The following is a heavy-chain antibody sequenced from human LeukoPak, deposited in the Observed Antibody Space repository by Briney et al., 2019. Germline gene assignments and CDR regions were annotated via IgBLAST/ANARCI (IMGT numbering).Heavy chain of an antibody. V-gene: IGHV3-15*01. CDR3: VIDDYYDYSGTREADYFDY. D-gene: IGHD3-22*01. CDR1: GFSFTTAW. J-gene: IGHJ4*02. CDR2: IKSDGAV. Sequence: GGSLRLSCGASGFSFTTAWMSWVRQAPGKGLEWVARIKSDGAVDYASPVKGRLTISKDYSKNTLYLQINSLKVEDTAVYYCVIDDYYDYSGTREADYFDYWGQGTLVTVSS.